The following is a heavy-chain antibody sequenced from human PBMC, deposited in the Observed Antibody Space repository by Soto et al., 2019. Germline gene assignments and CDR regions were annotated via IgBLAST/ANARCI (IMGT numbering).Heavy chain of an antibody. V-gene: IGHV3-30*03. J-gene: IGHJ4*02. CDR2: ISYDGSNK. CDR1: GFTFSSYG. D-gene: IGHD2-21*02. CDR3: VVVTSLSTPFDY. Sequence: QVQLVESGGGVVQPGRSLRLSCAASGFTFSSYGMHWVRQAPGKGLEWVAVISYDGSNKYYADSVKGRFTISRDNSKNTLYLQMNRLRAEDTAVYYCVVVTSLSTPFDYWGQGTLVTVSS.